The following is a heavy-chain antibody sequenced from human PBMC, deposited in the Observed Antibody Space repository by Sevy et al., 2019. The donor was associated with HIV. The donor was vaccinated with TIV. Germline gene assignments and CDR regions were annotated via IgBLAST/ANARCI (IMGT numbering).Heavy chain of an antibody. CDR3: ARLDGITIFGVVMSRWFDP. Sequence: ASVKVSCKASGYTFTGYYMHWVRQAPGQGLEWMGWINPNSGGTNYAQKFQGRVTMTRDTSISTAYMELSRLRSDDTAVYYCARLDGITIFGVVMSRWFDPWGQGTLVTVS. CDR2: INPNSGGT. D-gene: IGHD3-3*01. J-gene: IGHJ5*02. CDR1: GYTFTGYY. V-gene: IGHV1-2*02.